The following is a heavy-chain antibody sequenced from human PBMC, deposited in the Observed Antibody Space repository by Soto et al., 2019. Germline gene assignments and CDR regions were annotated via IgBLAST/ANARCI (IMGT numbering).Heavy chain of an antibody. CDR1: GFTFSSYG. CDR2: IWYDGNDK. V-gene: IGHV3-33*01. Sequence: QVQLVESGGGVVQPGRSLRLSCAASGFTFSSYGMHWVRQAPGKGLEWVAVIWYDGNDKYYADFVKGRFTISGDNAKNTVSLQMNSLRAEDTAVYYCARDRHSSSSGYFEYWGQGTLVTVSS. J-gene: IGHJ4*02. D-gene: IGHD6-6*01. CDR3: ARDRHSSSSGYFEY.